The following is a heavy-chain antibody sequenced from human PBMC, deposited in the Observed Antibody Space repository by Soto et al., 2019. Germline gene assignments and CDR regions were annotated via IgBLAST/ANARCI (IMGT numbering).Heavy chain of an antibody. CDR3: ARDSYDSSGSSGYPFDY. V-gene: IGHV4-30-4*01. CDR1: GGSISSGDYY. Sequence: SETLSLTCTVSGGSISSGDYYWNWIRQPPGKGLEWIGYIYYSGSTYYNPSLKSRVTISVDTSKNQFSLKLSSVTAADTAVYYCARDSYDSSGSSGYPFDYWGQGTLVTVSS. J-gene: IGHJ4*02. D-gene: IGHD3-22*01. CDR2: IYYSGST.